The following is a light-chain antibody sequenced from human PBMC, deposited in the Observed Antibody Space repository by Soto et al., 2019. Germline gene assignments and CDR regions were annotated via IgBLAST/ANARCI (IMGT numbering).Light chain of an antibody. Sequence: EIVLTQSPGTLSLSPGERATLSCRASQSVSSSYLAWYQQKPGQSPRLLIYDTTDRATGIPDRLSASGSGTDFTLTIRRLEPEDLAVSYCERQGTTALFGPGTKVDIK. J-gene: IGKJ3*01. CDR1: QSVSSSY. CDR2: DTT. CDR3: ERQGTTAL. V-gene: IGKV3-20*01.